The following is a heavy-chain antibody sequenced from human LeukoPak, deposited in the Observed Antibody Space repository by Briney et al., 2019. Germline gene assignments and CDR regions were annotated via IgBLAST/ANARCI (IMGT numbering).Heavy chain of an antibody. D-gene: IGHD3-22*01. J-gene: IGHJ5*02. V-gene: IGHV4-59*01. CDR3: ARGYYDSSGYYSVPHH. CDR1: GGSISSYY. Sequence: SETLSLTCTVSGGSISSYYWGWIRQPPGKGLEWIGYIYYSGSTNYNPSLKSRVTISVDTSKNQFSLKLSSVTAADTAVYYCARGYYDSSGYYSVPHHWGQGTLVTVSS. CDR2: IYYSGST.